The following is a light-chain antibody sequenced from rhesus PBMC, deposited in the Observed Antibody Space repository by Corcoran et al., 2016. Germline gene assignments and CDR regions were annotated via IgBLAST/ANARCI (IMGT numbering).Light chain of an antibody. V-gene: IGKV3-42*03. J-gene: IGKJ4*01. CDR3: QQYNNWPLT. Sequence: EIVLTQSPPTVSLSPGERATLSCRASQSVNLNLAWYQQKSGQAPSLLIYGASNRATGIPDRFSGRGSGTDFTLTISSLKPEDFAFYYCQQYNNWPLTFGGGTKVEIK. CDR1: QSVNLN. CDR2: GAS.